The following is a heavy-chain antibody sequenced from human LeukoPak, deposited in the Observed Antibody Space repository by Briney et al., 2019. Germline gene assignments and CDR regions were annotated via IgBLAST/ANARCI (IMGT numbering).Heavy chain of an antibody. CDR2: IKQDGSEK. CDR3: ARDELQLRS. Sequence: GGSLRLSCAPSGFTFNDYAMHWVRQAPGKGLEWVANIKQDGSEKYYVDSVKGRFTISRDNAKNSLYLQMNSLRAEDTAVYYCARDELQLRSWGQGTLVTVSS. V-gene: IGHV3-7*01. D-gene: IGHD5-24*01. J-gene: IGHJ5*02. CDR1: GFTFNDYA.